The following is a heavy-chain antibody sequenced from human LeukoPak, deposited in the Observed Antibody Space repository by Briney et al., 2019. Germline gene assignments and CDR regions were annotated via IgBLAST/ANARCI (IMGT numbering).Heavy chain of an antibody. Sequence: PSETLSLTCTVSGGSISSGSYYWGWIRQPPGKGLEWIGNVYYSGSTYYNPSLKSRVTISVDTSKNQFSLKLSSVTAADTAVYYCARDQGDSSSWSQIDCWGQGTLVTVSS. CDR2: VYYSGST. CDR3: ARDQGDSSSWSQIDC. CDR1: GGSISSGSYY. D-gene: IGHD6-13*01. J-gene: IGHJ4*02. V-gene: IGHV4-39*07.